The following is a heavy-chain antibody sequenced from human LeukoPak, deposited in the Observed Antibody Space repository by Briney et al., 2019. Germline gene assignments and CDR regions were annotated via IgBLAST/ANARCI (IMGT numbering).Heavy chain of an antibody. V-gene: IGHV3-30*18. CDR3: AKSGGTYCSSTSCYDYRVFDY. CDR2: ISYDGSNK. J-gene: IGHJ4*02. Sequence: GGSLRLSCAASGFTFSSYGMHWVRQAPGKGLEWVSVISYDGSNKYSADSVKGRFTISRENSKNTLYLQMNSLRAEDRAVYYCAKSGGTYCSSTSCYDYRVFDYWGQGTLVTVSS. D-gene: IGHD2-2*01. CDR1: GFTFSSYG.